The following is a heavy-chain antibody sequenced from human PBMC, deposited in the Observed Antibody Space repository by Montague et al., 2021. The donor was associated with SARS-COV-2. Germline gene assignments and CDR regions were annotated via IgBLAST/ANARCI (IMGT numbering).Heavy chain of an antibody. Sequence: SETLSLTCTVSGGSISSSISYWGWIRQPPGKGLEWIGTTYSNGRTDYSPSLKSRVTIFVDTSTNQLSLKMTAVTAADTALYYGPGGHIGYFYYDYWGQGTRVTVSS. J-gene: IGHJ4*02. CDR2: TYSNGRT. D-gene: IGHD3-22*01. CDR3: PGGHIGYFYYDY. CDR1: GGSISSSISY. V-gene: IGHV4-39*01.